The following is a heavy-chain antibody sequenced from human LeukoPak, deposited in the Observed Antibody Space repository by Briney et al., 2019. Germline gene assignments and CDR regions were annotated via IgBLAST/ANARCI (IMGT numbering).Heavy chain of an antibody. V-gene: IGHV3-48*01. J-gene: IGHJ4*02. CDR2: ISSSSSTI. CDR1: GFTFSSYS. D-gene: IGHD3-22*01. CDR3: ARVLHKRNYDSTTYYGY. Sequence: GGSLRLSCAASGFTFSSYSNNWVRQAPAKGLEWVSYISSSSSTIYYADSVKGRFTISRDNAKNSLYLQMNSLRAEDTAVYYCARVLHKRNYDSTTYYGYWGQGTLVTVSS.